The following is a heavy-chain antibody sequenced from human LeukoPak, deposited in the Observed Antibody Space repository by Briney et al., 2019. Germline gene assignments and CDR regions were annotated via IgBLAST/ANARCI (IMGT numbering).Heavy chain of an antibody. CDR2: IYHSGST. D-gene: IGHD2-15*01. Sequence: SGTLSLTCAVSGGSISSSNWWSWVRQPPGKGLEWIGEIYHSGSTNYNPSLKSRVTISVDKSKNQFSLKLSSVTAADTAVYYCARLRCGGGSCYSEFSDYYYGMDVWGKGTTVTVSS. J-gene: IGHJ6*04. CDR1: GGSISSSNW. V-gene: IGHV4-4*02. CDR3: ARLRCGGGSCYSEFSDYYYGMDV.